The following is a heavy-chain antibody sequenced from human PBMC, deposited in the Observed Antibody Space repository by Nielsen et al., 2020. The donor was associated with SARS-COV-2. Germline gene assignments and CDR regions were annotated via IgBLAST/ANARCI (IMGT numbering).Heavy chain of an antibody. D-gene: IGHD6-13*01. J-gene: IGHJ6*02. CDR1: GFTFRSYV. V-gene: IGHV3-33*01. CDR3: ARDIGYRSYYYYYGMDV. CDR2: IWYDGSNG. Sequence: GESLKISCATSGFTFRSYVMHWVRQVPGKGLEWVALIWYDGSNGHYADSVKGRFTISRDNSKDTLFLQMDSLRGEGTAVYFCARDIGYRSYYYYYGMDVWGQGTTVTVSS.